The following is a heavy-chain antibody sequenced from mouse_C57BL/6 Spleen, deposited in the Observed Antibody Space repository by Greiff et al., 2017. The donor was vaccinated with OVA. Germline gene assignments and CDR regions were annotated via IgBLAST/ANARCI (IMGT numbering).Heavy chain of an antibody. CDR3: ASYYYSNLYYFDY. J-gene: IGHJ2*01. Sequence: QVQLQQPGTELVKPGASVKLSCKASGYTFTSYWMHWVKQRPGQGLEWIGNINPSNGGTNYNEKFKSKATLTVDKSTSPAYMQLSSLTSEDSAVYYCASYYYSNLYYFDYWGQGTTLTVSS. V-gene: IGHV1-53*01. D-gene: IGHD2-5*01. CDR1: GYTFTSYW. CDR2: INPSNGGT.